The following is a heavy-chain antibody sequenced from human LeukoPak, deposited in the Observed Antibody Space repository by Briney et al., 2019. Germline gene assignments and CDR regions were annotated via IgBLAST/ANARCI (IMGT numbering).Heavy chain of an antibody. CDR1: GGSISDYY. CDR3: ARDPYIGYDFSFFDS. Sequence: PSETLSLTCTVSGGSISDYYWSWIRQPPGEGLEWIGYIYNTESMKYNPSLKSRVTISVDTSKNQFSLKLSSVTAADTAVYYCARDPYIGYDFSFFDSWGQGTLVTVSS. V-gene: IGHV4-59*01. J-gene: IGHJ4*02. D-gene: IGHD5-12*01. CDR2: IYNTESM.